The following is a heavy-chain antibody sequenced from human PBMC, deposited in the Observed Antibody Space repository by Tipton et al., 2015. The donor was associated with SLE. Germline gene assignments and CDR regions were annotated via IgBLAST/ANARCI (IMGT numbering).Heavy chain of an antibody. J-gene: IGHJ4*02. Sequence: TLSLTCDLNGGSFSGYYWSWIRQPPGKGLEWIGEINHSGSTNYNPSLKSRVTISVDTSKNQFSLKLSSVTAADTAVYYCAGLYYDSSGYFSYYFDYWGQGTLVTVSS. V-gene: IGHV4-34*01. CDR3: AGLYYDSSGYFSYYFDY. CDR1: GGSFSGYY. CDR2: INHSGST. D-gene: IGHD3-22*01.